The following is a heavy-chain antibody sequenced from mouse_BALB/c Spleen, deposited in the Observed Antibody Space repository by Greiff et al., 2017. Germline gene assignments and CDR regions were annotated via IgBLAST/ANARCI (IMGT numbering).Heavy chain of an antibody. CDR3: ARFYDGYYTYYAMDY. D-gene: IGHD2-3*01. CDR2: ISYSGST. CDR1: GDSITSGY. Sequence: EVKLMESGPSLVKPSQTLSLTCSVTGDSITSGYWNWIRKFPGNKLEYMGYISYSGSTYYNPSLKSRISITRDTSKNQYYLQLNSVTTEDTATYYCARFYDGYYTYYAMDYWGQGTSVTVSS. V-gene: IGHV3-8*02. J-gene: IGHJ4*01.